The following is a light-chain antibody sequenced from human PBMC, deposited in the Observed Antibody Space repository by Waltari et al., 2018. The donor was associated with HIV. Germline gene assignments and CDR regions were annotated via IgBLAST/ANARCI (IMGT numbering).Light chain of an antibody. Sequence: DIQMTQSPSTLSAYVGDRVTITCRASLNIRNWLAWYQQKPGKAPKLLIYKVSTLESGVPSRFSGSGSGTEFTLTISGLQPDDSATYYCQQFNYFWTFGQGTKVEIK. CDR3: QQFNYFWT. CDR1: LNIRNW. V-gene: IGKV1-5*03. CDR2: KVS. J-gene: IGKJ1*01.